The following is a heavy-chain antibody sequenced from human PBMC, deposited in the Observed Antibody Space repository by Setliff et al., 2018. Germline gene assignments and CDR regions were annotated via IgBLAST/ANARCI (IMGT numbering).Heavy chain of an antibody. CDR1: GYSISSGYY. CDR2: IYYSGST. CDR3: AAPRLLPQPNYYYYYMDV. D-gene: IGHD2-15*01. V-gene: IGHV4-38-2*01. Sequence: ETLSLTCAVSGYSISSGYYWAWIRQPPEKGLEWIGSIYYSGSTYYNPSLKSRVTISVDTSKNQFSLKLSSVTAADTAVYYCAAPRLLPQPNYYYYYMDVWGKGTTVTVSS. J-gene: IGHJ6*03.